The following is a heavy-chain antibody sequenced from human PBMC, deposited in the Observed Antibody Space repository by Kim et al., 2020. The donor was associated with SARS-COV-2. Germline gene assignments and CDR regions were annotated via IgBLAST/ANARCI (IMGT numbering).Heavy chain of an antibody. CDR1: GFTFSNYA. D-gene: IGHD1-26*01. Sequence: GGSLRLSCAASGFTFSNYAMHWVRQAPGKGLEWVAIISYDGSNRNYADSVKGRFTISRDNSKNTVYLQMNSLGAEDTAVYYCARDGSGSYAPGYGLDIWGQGTTVTVSS. CDR2: ISYDGSNR. V-gene: IGHV3-30-3*01. J-gene: IGHJ6*02. CDR3: ARDGSGSYAPGYGLDI.